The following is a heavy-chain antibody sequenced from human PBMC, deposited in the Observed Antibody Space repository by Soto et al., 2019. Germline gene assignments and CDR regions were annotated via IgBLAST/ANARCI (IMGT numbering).Heavy chain of an antibody. V-gene: IGHV1-18*01. J-gene: IGHJ6*02. CDR3: ARVRGDIVVVPAATPYYYYGMDV. CDR2: ISAYNGNT. CDR1: GYTFTSYG. D-gene: IGHD2-2*01. Sequence: ASGKVSCNASGYTFTSYGISWVRQAPGQRLEWMGWISAYNGNTNYAQKLQGRVTMTTDTSTSTAYMELRSLRSDDTAVYYCARVRGDIVVVPAATPYYYYGMDVWGQGTTVTVSS.